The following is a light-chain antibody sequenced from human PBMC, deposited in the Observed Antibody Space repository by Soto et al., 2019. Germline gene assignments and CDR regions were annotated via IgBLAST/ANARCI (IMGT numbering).Light chain of an antibody. CDR3: QQSYSTPPT. V-gene: IGKV1-39*01. J-gene: IGKJ1*01. CDR1: QSISSY. Sequence: DIQMTQSPSSLSASVGDRVTITCRASQSISSYLNWYQQKPGKAPKLLIYAASSLQSGVPSRFSGIGSGTDFTLTISSLQPADFATYYCQQSYSTPPTFGQGTKVEIK. CDR2: AAS.